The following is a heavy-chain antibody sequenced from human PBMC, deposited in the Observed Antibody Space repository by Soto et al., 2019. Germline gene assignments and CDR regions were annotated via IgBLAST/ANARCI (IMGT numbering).Heavy chain of an antibody. Sequence: PSETLSLTCTVSGGSISSGGYYWSWIRQHPGKGLEWIGYIYYSGSTYYNPSLKSRVTISVDTSKNQFSLKLSSVTAADTAVYYCARAPDMLDWFDPWGQGTPVTVSS. V-gene: IGHV4-31*03. D-gene: IGHD3-9*01. CDR2: IYYSGST. CDR3: ARAPDMLDWFDP. CDR1: GGSISSGGYY. J-gene: IGHJ5*02.